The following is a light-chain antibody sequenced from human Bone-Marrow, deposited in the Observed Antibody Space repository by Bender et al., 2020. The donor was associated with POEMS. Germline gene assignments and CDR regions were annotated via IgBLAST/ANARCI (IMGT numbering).Light chain of an antibody. V-gene: IGLV2-14*03. J-gene: IGLJ2*01. CDR1: SSDIGAYNF. CDR3: GSYIRTLAPV. Sequence: QSALTQPASVSGSPGQSITISCTGTSSDIGAYNFVSWYQQHPGKAPKLIIYDVNSRPSGISNRFSGSKSGNTASLTISVLQAEDEGDYYCGSYIRTLAPVFGGGTKVTVL. CDR2: DVN.